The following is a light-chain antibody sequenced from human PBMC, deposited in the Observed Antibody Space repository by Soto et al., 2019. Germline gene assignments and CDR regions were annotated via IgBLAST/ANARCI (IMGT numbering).Light chain of an antibody. CDR3: HTYNSYSLHT. V-gene: IGKV1-5*01. CDR2: DAS. CDR1: QSINGR. Sequence: DIQMTQSPSTLSASIGDRVTITCRASQSINGRLAWYQQKPGRPPKLLIYDASSLESGVPSRFSGRGSGTEFTLTISSLQPDDCATYYCHTYNSYSLHTFGQGTKLEIK. J-gene: IGKJ2*01.